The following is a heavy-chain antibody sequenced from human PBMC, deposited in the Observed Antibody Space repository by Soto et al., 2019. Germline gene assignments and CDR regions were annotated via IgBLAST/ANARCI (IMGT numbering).Heavy chain of an antibody. V-gene: IGHV3-48*03. CDR2: ISDSGTTI. CDR3: VKEYCTGGACFDAFDL. J-gene: IGHJ3*01. CDR1: GFIFSNYE. Sequence: GGSLRLSCAASGFIFSNYEVDWVRQVPGKGLEWISYISDSGTTIYYAASVKGRFTISRDDARNFLYLQMNNLRDEDTAVYFCVKEYCTGGACFDAFDLWGQGTLVTVSS. D-gene: IGHD2-8*02.